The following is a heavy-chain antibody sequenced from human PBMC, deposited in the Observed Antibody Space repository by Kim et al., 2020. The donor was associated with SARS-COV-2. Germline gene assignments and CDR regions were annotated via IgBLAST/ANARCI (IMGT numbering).Heavy chain of an antibody. V-gene: IGHV3-30*18. J-gene: IGHJ6*01. CDR1: GFTFSSYG. CDR3: AKLHCSSTSCYEYYYYG. CDR2: ISYDGSNK. Sequence: GGSLRLSCAASGFTFSSYGMHWVRQAPGKGLEWVAVISYDGSNKYYADSVKGRFTISRDNSKNTLYLQMNSLRAEDTAVYYCAKLHCSSTSCYEYYYYG. D-gene: IGHD2-2*01.